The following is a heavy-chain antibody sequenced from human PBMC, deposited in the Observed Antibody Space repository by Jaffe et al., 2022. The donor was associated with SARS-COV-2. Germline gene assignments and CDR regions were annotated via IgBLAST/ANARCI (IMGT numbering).Heavy chain of an antibody. D-gene: IGHD5-18*01. CDR3: AKGEKAAMDGVMYYFDY. CDR2: ISGSGGST. Sequence: EVQLLESGGGLVQPGGSLRLSCAASGFTFSSYAMSWVRQAPGKGLEWVSAISGSGGSTYYADSVKGRFTISRDNSKNTLYLQMNSLRAEDTAVYYCAKGEKAAMDGVMYYFDYWGQGTLVTVSS. V-gene: IGHV3-23*01. J-gene: IGHJ4*02. CDR1: GFTFSSYA.